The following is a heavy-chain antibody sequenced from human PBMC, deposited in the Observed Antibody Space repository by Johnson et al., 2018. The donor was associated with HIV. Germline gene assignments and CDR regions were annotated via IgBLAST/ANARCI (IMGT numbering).Heavy chain of an antibody. D-gene: IGHD3-10*01. CDR1: GFTFSSYA. CDR2: ISYDGSNK. J-gene: IGHJ1*01. Sequence: QVQLVESGGGVVQPGRSLRLSCAASGFTFSSYAMHWVRQAPGKGLEWVAVISYDGSNKYYAESVKGRFTISRDNSKNTLYLQMNKLRAEDTAVYFCASQVRGLLGLRWAMWG. CDR3: ASQVRGLLGLRWAM. V-gene: IGHV3-30*04.